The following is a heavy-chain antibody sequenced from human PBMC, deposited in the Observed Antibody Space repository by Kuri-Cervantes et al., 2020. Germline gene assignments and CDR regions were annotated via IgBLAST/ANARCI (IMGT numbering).Heavy chain of an antibody. V-gene: IGHV4-61*01. CDR3: ARSPSDYVRYFDY. D-gene: IGHD3-16*01. CDR2: IYYSGST. Sequence: SETLSLTCTVSGGSVSSGSYYWSWIRQPPGKGLEWIGYIYYSGSTNYSPSLKSRVTISVDTSKNQFSLKLSSVTAADTAVYYCARSPSDYVRYFDYWGQGTLVTVSS. CDR1: GGSVSSGSYY. J-gene: IGHJ4*02.